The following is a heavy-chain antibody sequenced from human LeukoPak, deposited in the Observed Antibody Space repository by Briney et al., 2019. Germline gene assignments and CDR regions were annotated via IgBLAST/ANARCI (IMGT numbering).Heavy chain of an antibody. V-gene: IGHV1-2*02. CDR1: GYTFTGYY. Sequence: ASVKVSCKASGYTFTGYYMHGVRQAPGQGLEWMGWINPNSGGTNYAQKFQGRVTMTRDTSISTAYMELSRLRSDDTAVYYCASYCSSTSCYSNDAFDIWGQGTMVTVSS. CDR2: INPNSGGT. D-gene: IGHD2-2*02. J-gene: IGHJ3*02. CDR3: ASYCSSTSCYSNDAFDI.